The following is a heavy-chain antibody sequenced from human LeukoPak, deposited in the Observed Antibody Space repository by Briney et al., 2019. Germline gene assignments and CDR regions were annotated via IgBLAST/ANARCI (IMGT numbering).Heavy chain of an antibody. D-gene: IGHD2-15*01. V-gene: IGHV4-39*07. CDR3: ARALRPSWSVVVVAATFGSWFDP. Sequence: SETLSLTCTVSGDSISSSSFYWGWIRQPPGKGLEWIGSISYSGSTYYNPSLKSRVTISVDTSKNQFSLKLSSVTAADTAVYYCARALRPSWSVVVVAATFGSWFDPWGQGTLVTVSS. CDR1: GDSISSSSFY. J-gene: IGHJ5*02. CDR2: ISYSGST.